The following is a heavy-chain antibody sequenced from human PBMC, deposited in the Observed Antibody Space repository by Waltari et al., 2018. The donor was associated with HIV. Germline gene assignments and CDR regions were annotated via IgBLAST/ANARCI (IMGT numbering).Heavy chain of an antibody. J-gene: IGHJ4*02. CDR2: ITSGSDVI. CDR1: GFSFSLHP. CDR3: ARDFRDFSGNWGFDS. D-gene: IGHD3-10*01. V-gene: IGHV3-48*01. Sequence: EGHVQESGGGFIQPGGSLRLSCAASGFSFSLHPLHWVRQVPGKGLEWISYITSGSDVIYYADSVKGRFTISRDNAASSLYLQMNSLRGEDTAVYYCARDFRDFSGNWGFDSWGQGTLVTVSS.